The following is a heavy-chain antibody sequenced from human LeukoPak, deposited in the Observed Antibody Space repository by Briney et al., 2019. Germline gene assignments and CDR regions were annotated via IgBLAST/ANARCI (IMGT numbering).Heavy chain of an antibody. Sequence: PGGSLRLSCAASGFTFSGYAMHWARQAPGKGLEWVAVISYDGSNKYYADSVKGRFTISRDNSKNTLYLQMNSLRAEDTAVYYCARHYGPWGQGTLITVSS. CDR1: GFTFSGYA. CDR3: ARHYGP. D-gene: IGHD3-16*01. CDR2: ISYDGSNK. J-gene: IGHJ5*02. V-gene: IGHV3-30-3*01.